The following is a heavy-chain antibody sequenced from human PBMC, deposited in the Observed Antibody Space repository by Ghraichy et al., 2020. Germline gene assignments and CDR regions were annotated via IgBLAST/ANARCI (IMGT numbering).Heavy chain of an antibody. CDR3: ARLGGRDTAIYGMDV. J-gene: IGHJ6*02. V-gene: IGHV4-39*01. Sequence: ESLNISCTVSGGSISSSSYYWGWIRQPPGKGLEWIGSIYYSGSTYYNPSLKSRVTISVDTSKNQFSLKLSSVTAADTAVYYCARLGGRDTAIYGMDVWGQGTTVTVSS. CDR2: IYYSGST. D-gene: IGHD5-18*01. CDR1: GGSISSSSYY.